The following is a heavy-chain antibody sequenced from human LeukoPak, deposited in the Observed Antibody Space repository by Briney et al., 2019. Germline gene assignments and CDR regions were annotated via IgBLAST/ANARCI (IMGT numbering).Heavy chain of an antibody. V-gene: IGHV5-51*01. D-gene: IGHD6-19*01. J-gene: IGHJ3*02. Sequence: GESLKISCKGSGYSFTTYWIGWVRQMPGEGLEWVGIIYPGDSDTRYSPSFQVQVTISADKSISTAYLQWSSLKASDTAMYFCARWSGSSGWYGAFDIWGPGTMVTVSS. CDR3: ARWSGSSGWYGAFDI. CDR2: IYPGDSDT. CDR1: GYSFTTYW.